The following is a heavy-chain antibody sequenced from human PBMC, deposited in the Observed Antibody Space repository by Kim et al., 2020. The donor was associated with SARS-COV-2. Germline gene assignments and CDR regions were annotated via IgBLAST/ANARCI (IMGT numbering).Heavy chain of an antibody. CDR2: INHDGSQK. Sequence: GGSLRLSCAASGFTFGGNYMTWVRQAAGKGLEWVSCINHDGSQKYYVDSAKGRFTISRDNAKNSVNLQMNSLRGEDTAIYYCARGRGVDYWGQGTLVTVSS. J-gene: IGHJ4*02. V-gene: IGHV3-7*04. CDR1: GFTFGGNY. CDR3: ARGRGVDY.